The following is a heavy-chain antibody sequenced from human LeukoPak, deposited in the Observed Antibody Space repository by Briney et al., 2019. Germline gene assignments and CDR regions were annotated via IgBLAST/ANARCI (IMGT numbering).Heavy chain of an antibody. CDR2: IYYSGST. D-gene: IGHD4-17*01. Sequence: EASQTLSLTCTVSGGSISSGGYYWGWIRQHPGKGLEWIGYIYYSGSTYYNPSLKSRVTISVDTSKNQFSLKLSSVTAADTAVYYCAREGGTNYGDYRYYFDYGGQGTLVTVS. V-gene: IGHV4-31*03. CDR1: GGSISSGGYY. J-gene: IGHJ4*02. CDR3: AREGGTNYGDYRYYFDY.